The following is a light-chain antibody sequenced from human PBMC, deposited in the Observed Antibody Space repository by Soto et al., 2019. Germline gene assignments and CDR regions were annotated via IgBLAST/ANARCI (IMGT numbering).Light chain of an antibody. V-gene: IGKV1-9*01. J-gene: IGKJ4*01. CDR2: AAS. Sequence: DIQLTQSPSFLSASVGDRVTITCRASQGISSYLAWYQQKPGKAPKLVIYAASTLQSGVPSRFSGSGSGTELTLTISSLQPEDFATYYCQQLNSFPLTFGGGTKVEI. CDR1: QGISSY. CDR3: QQLNSFPLT.